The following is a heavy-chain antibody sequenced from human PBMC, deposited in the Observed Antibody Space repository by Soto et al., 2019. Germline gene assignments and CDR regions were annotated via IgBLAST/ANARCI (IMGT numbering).Heavy chain of an antibody. Sequence: QDHLVESGGGVVQPGTSLRLSCAALGFTFNTYGMHWVRQAPGKGLEWVAVISYDGSDKFYADSVKGRFTISRDNSKNALYLQMSSLRPEDTAIYYCAKSPNFYCSSPNCYKYYFDYWGQGTLVTVSS. V-gene: IGHV3-30*18. J-gene: IGHJ4*02. CDR1: GFTFNTYG. D-gene: IGHD2-2*02. CDR3: AKSPNFYCSSPNCYKYYFDY. CDR2: ISYDGSDK.